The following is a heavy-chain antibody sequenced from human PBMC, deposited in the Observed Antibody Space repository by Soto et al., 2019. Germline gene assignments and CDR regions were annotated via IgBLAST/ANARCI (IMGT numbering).Heavy chain of an antibody. Sequence: QVQLQESGPGLVKPSQTLSLTCTVSGGSISSGGDYWTWIRQHPGKCREWIGYNYYSGITYYNPSLKSRVTISLDTSKNQFSLKLSSVTAADTAVYYCARGSSIAGLYYGMDVWGQGTTVTVSS. V-gene: IGHV4-31*03. CDR2: NYYSGIT. D-gene: IGHD6-6*01. J-gene: IGHJ6*02. CDR3: ARGSSIAGLYYGMDV. CDR1: GGSISSGGDY.